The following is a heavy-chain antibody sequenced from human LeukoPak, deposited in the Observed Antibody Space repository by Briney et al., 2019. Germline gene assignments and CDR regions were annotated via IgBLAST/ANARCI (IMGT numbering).Heavy chain of an antibody. V-gene: IGHV3-30*03. CDR1: GFTFSSYG. CDR2: ISYDGSNK. CDR3: AGTLGYSSSWYGNY. Sequence: GRSLRLSCAASGFTFSSYGMHWVRQAPGKGLEWVAVISYDGSNKYYADSVKGRFTISRDNSKNTLYLQMISLRAEDTAVYYCAGTLGYSSSWYGNYWGQGTLVTVSS. J-gene: IGHJ4*02. D-gene: IGHD6-13*01.